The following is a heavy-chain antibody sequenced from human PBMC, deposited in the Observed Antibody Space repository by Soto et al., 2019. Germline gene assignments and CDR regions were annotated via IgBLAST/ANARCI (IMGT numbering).Heavy chain of an antibody. CDR1: GFTFSSYG. V-gene: IGHV3-30*18. CDR3: AKDLNQRGDYGDYNWFDP. D-gene: IGHD4-17*01. J-gene: IGHJ5*02. CDR2: ISYDGSNK. Sequence: QVQLVESGGGVVQPGRSLRLSCAASGFTFSSYGMHWVRQAPGKGLEWVAVISYDGSNKYYADSVKGRFTISRDNSKNTLYLQMNSLRAEDTAVYYCAKDLNQRGDYGDYNWFDPWGQGTLVTVSS.